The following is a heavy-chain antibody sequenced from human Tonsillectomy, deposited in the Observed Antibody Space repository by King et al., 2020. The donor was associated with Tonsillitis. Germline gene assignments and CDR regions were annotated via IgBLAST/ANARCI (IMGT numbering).Heavy chain of an antibody. V-gene: IGHV3-11*06. J-gene: IGHJ6*02. CDR3: ARGGAPRDYYGMDV. Sequence: VQLVESGGGLVEPGGSLRLSCAASGFTFSDYYMNWIRQAPGKGLEWVSYISSSSTYTNYADSVKGRFTITRDNAKNSLYLQMNSLRAEDTAVYYCARGGAPRDYYGMDVWGQGTTVTVAS. CDR1: GFTFSDYY. CDR2: ISSSSTYT. D-gene: IGHD3-16*01.